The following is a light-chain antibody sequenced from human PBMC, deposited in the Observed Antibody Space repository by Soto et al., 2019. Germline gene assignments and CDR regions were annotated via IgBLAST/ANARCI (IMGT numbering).Light chain of an antibody. Sequence: DIQMTQSPSILSASVGDSVTITCRASQSVSRWLAWYQQKPGKAPKLLIYDASSLNSGVPSRFSGSQSRTEFTLTITSLLPDDFATYFCQQYSSYSLPTFGGGTKVDIK. V-gene: IGKV1-5*01. CDR1: QSVSRW. J-gene: IGKJ4*01. CDR3: QQYSSYSLPT. CDR2: DAS.